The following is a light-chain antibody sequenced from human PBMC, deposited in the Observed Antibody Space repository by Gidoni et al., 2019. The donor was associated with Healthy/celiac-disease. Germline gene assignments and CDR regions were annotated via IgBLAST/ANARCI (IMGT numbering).Light chain of an antibody. CDR1: KWGDKY. Sequence: SYELTQPPSVSVSPGQTASITCSGDKWGDKYACLYQQKPGQSTVLVIYKDSKRPSGTPVRFSGSNSGNTATLTIRGTEAMDEADYYCQGWDSRTYVVFGGGTKLTVL. J-gene: IGLJ2*01. V-gene: IGLV3-1*01. CDR3: QGWDSRTYVV. CDR2: KDS.